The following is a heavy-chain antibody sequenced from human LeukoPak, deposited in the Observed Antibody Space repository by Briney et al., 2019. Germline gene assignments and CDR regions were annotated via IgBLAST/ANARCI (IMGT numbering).Heavy chain of an antibody. CDR3: AKGYIVAKDY. CDR1: GFTFSDYY. V-gene: IGHV3-11*05. J-gene: IGHJ4*02. D-gene: IGHD5-12*01. Sequence: GGSLRLSCAASGFTFSDYYMSWIRQAPGKGLEWVSYISSSSSYTNYADSVKGRFTISRDNSKNTLYLQMNSLSAEDTAVYYCAKGYIVAKDYWGQGTLVTVSS. CDR2: ISSSSSYT.